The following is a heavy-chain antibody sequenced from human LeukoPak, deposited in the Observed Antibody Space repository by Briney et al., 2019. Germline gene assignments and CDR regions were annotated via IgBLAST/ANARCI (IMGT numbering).Heavy chain of an antibody. CDR2: IYYSGST. V-gene: IGHV4-39*07. Sequence: SETLSLTCSVSGGSIGRGSYYWGWIRQSPGKGLEWIGSIYYSGSTNYNPSLKSRVTISVDTSKNQFSLKLSSVTAADTAVYYCARDPGIAVAALDYWGQGTLVTVSS. J-gene: IGHJ4*02. CDR3: ARDPGIAVAALDY. D-gene: IGHD6-19*01. CDR1: GGSIGRGSYY.